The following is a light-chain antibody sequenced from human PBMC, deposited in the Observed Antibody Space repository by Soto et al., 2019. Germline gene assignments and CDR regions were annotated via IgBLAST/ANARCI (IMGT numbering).Light chain of an antibody. Sequence: EIVLTQSPGSLSLSPGEGATLSCRASQSVSTTYLAWYQLKPGQAPRLVIYATSSRAAGIPDRFRGSGSGTEFTLTISRLEREDVGVYFCQQYGNSPPYSFGQGTKLEIK. CDR2: ATS. V-gene: IGKV3-20*01. J-gene: IGKJ2*03. CDR1: QSVSTTY. CDR3: QQYGNSPPYS.